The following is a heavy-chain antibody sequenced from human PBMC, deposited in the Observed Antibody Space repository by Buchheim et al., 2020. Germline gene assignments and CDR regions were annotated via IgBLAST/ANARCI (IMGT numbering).Heavy chain of an antibody. J-gene: IGHJ6*02. CDR2: IYHGGST. V-gene: IGHV4-4*02. D-gene: IGHD2-2*01. CDR1: GASIRSSNW. CDR3: ARAHQPATDHYYYYGMDV. Sequence: QVQLQESGPGLVKPSGTLSLTCAVSGASIRSSNWWSWVRQPPGKGLEWIGEIYHGGSTNYNPSLKSRVTISVDKSKDQVSLNLSSVTAADTAVYYCARAHQPATDHYYYYGMDVWGQGT.